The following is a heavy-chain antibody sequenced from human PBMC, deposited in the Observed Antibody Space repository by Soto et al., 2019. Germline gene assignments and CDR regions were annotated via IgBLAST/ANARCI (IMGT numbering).Heavy chain of an antibody. CDR1: GFTFSSYA. CDR2: ISASASST. CDR3: AVRIGTHYFQH. V-gene: IGHV3-23*01. Sequence: EVQLLESGGGLVQPGGSLRLSCAASGFTFSSYAKSWVRQAPAKGLEWVSAISASASSTFHADSVKGRFTTSRDNSKNTLYLQMNSLRAEDTAVYYCAVRIGTHYFQHWGQGTLVTVSS. J-gene: IGHJ1*01. D-gene: IGHD1-1*01.